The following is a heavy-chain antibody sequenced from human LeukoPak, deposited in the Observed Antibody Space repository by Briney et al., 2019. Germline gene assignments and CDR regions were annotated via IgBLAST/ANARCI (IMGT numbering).Heavy chain of an antibody. CDR2: IIPIFGTA. D-gene: IGHD2-15*01. V-gene: IGHV1-69*06. J-gene: IGHJ4*02. CDR3: ARGTVMVVAAMGYFDY. CDR1: GGTFSSYA. Sequence: SVKVSCKASGGTFSSYAISWVRQAPGQGLEWMGGIIPIFGTANYAQKFQGRVTNTADKSTSTAYMELSSLRSEDTAVYYCARGTVMVVAAMGYFDYWGQGTLVTVSS.